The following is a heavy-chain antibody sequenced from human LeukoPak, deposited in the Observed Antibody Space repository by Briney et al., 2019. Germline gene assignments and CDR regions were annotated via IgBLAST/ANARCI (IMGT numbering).Heavy chain of an antibody. V-gene: IGHV3-7*01. CDR1: GFIFRDYW. Sequence: GGSLRPSCAGSGFIFRDYWLTWVRQAPGKGLQWVANINPDGSDKNYVDSLKGRFTIFRDNAKNLLLLQMNSLRVEDTAVYYCAGPPQAGPFDYWGQGTLVTVSS. CDR2: INPDGSDK. J-gene: IGHJ4*02. CDR3: AGPPQAGPFDY. D-gene: IGHD6-19*01.